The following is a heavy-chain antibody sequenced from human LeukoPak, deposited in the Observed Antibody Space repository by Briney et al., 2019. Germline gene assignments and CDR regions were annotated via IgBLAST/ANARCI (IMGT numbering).Heavy chain of an antibody. J-gene: IGHJ6*02. CDR2: INPNSGGT. Sequence: ASVKVSCKSSGYTFTDYYMNWVRQAPGQGLEWMGWINPNSGGTNYAQKFQGRVTMTRDTSISTAYMELSWLKSDDTALYYCATVGGYSYGYYGMDVWGQGTTVTVSS. V-gene: IGHV1-2*02. CDR1: GYTFTDYY. D-gene: IGHD5-18*01. CDR3: ATVGGYSYGYYGMDV.